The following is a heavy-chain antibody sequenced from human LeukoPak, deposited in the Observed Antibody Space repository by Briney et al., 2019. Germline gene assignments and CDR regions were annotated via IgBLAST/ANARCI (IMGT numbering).Heavy chain of an antibody. CDR2: ITGSGGST. CDR1: GFTFSDYA. V-gene: IGHV3-23*01. CDR3: AKSGYSSSWLRGYYYCMDV. J-gene: IGHJ6*03. Sequence: GGSLRLSCAASGFTFSDYAMHWVRQAPGKGLEWVSAITGSGGSTYYADSVKGRFTISRDNSKHTLYLQMNSLRAEDTAVYYCAKSGYSSSWLRGYYYCMDVWGKGTTVTISS. D-gene: IGHD6-13*01.